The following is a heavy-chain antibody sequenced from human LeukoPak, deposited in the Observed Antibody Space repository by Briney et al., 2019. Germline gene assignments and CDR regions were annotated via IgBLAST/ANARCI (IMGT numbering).Heavy chain of an antibody. CDR1: GFTFSTYW. CDR2: INQDGSEI. CDR3: VRSITMFQY. V-gene: IGHV3-7*03. J-gene: IGHJ1*01. Sequence: GGSLRLSCAASGFTFSTYWMAWVRQAPGKGLEWVANINQDGSEIYYVDSVKGRFTISRDNAKNSLYLQMNSLRAEDTALYYCVRSITMFQYWGQGTLVTVSS. D-gene: IGHD3-10*02.